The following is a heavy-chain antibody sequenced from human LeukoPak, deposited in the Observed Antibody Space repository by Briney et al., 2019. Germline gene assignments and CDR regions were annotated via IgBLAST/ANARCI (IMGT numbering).Heavy chain of an antibody. D-gene: IGHD6-13*01. Sequence: SETLSLTCTVSGGSITSDIFYWNWIRQHPGTGLEAIGYMSYSGDTFYNASLKSRVTMSLDTSKKQILLKLNSVTAADTAVYYCAVKVAATGFYWGQGTLVTVSS. CDR2: MSYSGDT. J-gene: IGHJ4*02. V-gene: IGHV4-31*03. CDR3: AVKVAATGFY. CDR1: GGSITSDIFY.